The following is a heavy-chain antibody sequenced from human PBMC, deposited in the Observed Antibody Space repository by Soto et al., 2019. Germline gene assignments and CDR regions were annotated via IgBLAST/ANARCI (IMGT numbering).Heavy chain of an antibody. CDR2: IIPLFGTP. D-gene: IGHD6-25*01. CDR1: GGTFSDLA. CDR3: ASERVAETATGGYFDN. Sequence: QVHLVQSGAEVKKPGSSVKVSCKTSGGTFSDLAFSWVRQAPRQGLEWVGGIIPLFGTPNYAREFQGRVSISADESSNTVYMELRSLRSEDTAVYYCASERVAETATGGYFDNWGQGTLVTVSS. V-gene: IGHV1-69*01. J-gene: IGHJ4*02.